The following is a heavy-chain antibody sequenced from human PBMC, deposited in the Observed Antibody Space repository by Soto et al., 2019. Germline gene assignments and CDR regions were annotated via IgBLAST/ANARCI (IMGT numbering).Heavy chain of an antibody. CDR3: ARFRTGQGSDY. J-gene: IGHJ4*02. CDR1: GGSISSGGYY. Sequence: QVQLQESGPGLVKPSQTLSLTCTVSGGSISSGGYYWSWIRQHPGKGLEWIGYIYYSGSTYYNPSVVRRVTKSVDTFKGQFSLKLSSVTAVDTAVDYCARFRTGQGSDYWGQGTLVTVSS. V-gene: IGHV4-31*03. CDR2: IYYSGST. D-gene: IGHD1-1*01.